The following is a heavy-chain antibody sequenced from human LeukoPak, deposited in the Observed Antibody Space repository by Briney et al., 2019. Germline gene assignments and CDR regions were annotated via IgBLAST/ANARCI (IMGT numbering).Heavy chain of an antibody. V-gene: IGHV4-4*07. J-gene: IGHJ4*02. CDR3: ARVAAGMAAIGLFDY. CDR1: GGSISSHY. D-gene: IGHD6-13*01. CDR2: IYSSGTT. Sequence: PSETLSLTCTVSGGSISSHYWNWIRQPAGKGLEWIGRIYSSGTTNYNPSLKGRVTMSIDTSKNQFSLRLSSVTAADTALYYCARVAAGMAAIGLFDYWGQGTLVTVSS.